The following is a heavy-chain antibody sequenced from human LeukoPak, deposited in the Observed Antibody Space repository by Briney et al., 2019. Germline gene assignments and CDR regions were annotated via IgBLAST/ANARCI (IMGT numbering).Heavy chain of an antibody. V-gene: IGHV3-30*18. Sequence: GGSLRLSCAASGFTFSSYGMHWVRQAPGKGLEWVAVISYDGSNKYYADSVKGRFTISGDNSKNTLYLQMNSLRAEDTAVYYCAKAGIAAAVYYFDYWGQGTLVTVSS. CDR3: AKAGIAAAVYYFDY. CDR1: GFTFSSYG. D-gene: IGHD6-13*01. CDR2: ISYDGSNK. J-gene: IGHJ4*02.